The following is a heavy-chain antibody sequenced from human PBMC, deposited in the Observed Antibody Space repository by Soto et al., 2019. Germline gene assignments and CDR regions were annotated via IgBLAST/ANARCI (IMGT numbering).Heavy chain of an antibody. V-gene: IGHV3-48*02. CDR3: ARDIAVAAPDY. CDR1: GFTFSSYS. Sequence: QAGGSLRLSCAASGFTFSSYSMSWVRQAPGKGLEWVSYISSSSSIYYADSLKGRFTISRDNAKNSLYLQMNSLRDEDTAVYYCARDIAVAAPDYWGQGTLVTVSS. D-gene: IGHD6-19*01. J-gene: IGHJ4*02. CDR2: ISSSSSI.